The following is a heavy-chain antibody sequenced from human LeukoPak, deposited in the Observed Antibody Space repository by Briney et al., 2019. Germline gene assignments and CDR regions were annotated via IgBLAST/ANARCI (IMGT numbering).Heavy chain of an antibody. D-gene: IGHD4-23*01. V-gene: IGHV4-34*01. Sequence: KPSETLSLTCAASGVSFSGYCWSWIRQPPGKGLEWIGAINHSRSTNYNPSFKSRVTISVDTSKNQFSLKLSSVIAADKTVYYCWRRRSYGGNSYWFNPWGQENRVSV. CDR2: INHSRST. CDR3: WRRRSYGGNSYWFNP. CDR1: GVSFSGYC. J-gene: IGHJ5*02.